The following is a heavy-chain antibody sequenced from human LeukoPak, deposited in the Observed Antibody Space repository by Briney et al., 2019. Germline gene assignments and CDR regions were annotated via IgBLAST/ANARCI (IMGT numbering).Heavy chain of an antibody. Sequence: SETLSLTCTDSGGSISSSSYYWGWIRQPPGKGLEWIGSIYYSGSTYYNPSLKSRVTISVDTSKNQFSLKLSSVTAADTAVYYCARGGATPYFDYWGQGTLVTVSS. V-gene: IGHV4-39*01. J-gene: IGHJ4*02. CDR1: GGSISSSSYY. CDR3: ARGGATPYFDY. D-gene: IGHD1-26*01. CDR2: IYYSGST.